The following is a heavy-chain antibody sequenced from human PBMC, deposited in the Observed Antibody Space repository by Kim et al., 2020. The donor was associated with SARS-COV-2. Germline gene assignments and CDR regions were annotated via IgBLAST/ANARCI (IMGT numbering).Heavy chain of an antibody. CDR1: RYTFIGYY. V-gene: IGHV1-2*04. D-gene: IGHD3-16*01. J-gene: IGHJ6*02. Sequence: ASVKVSCKASRYTFIGYYMHWVRQAPGQGLEWMVCQNPNSDGKNFAQKFQRCVTMNRDTSINTAYMELSRLRSDDTAVYYCAREGEIPPCYYYGMDVWGQGTTVTVSS. CDR2: QNPNSDGK. CDR3: AREGEIPPCYYYGMDV.